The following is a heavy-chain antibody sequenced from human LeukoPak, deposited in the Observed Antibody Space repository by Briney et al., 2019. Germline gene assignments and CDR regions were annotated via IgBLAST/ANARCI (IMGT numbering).Heavy chain of an antibody. V-gene: IGHV4-59*01. CDR2: VDHSGNT. CDR1: GGSINNFF. CDR3: ARVPWKFEPFDI. J-gene: IGHJ3*02. Sequence: SETLSLTCTVSGGSINNFFWNWVRQSPGKGLEWIGYVDHSGNTKYNPSLWGRVTMFVDTSNNQFSLRLTSLTAADTAVYHCARVPWKFEPFDIWGQGTKVTVSS. D-gene: IGHD1-1*01.